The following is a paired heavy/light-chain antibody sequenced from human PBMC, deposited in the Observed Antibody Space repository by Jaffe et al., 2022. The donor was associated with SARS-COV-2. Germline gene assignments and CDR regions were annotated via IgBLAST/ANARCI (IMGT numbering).Light chain of an antibody. CDR1: QGISNY. V-gene: IGKV1-16*02. Sequence: DIQMTQSPSSLSASVGDRVTITCRASQGISNYLAWFQQKPGKAPKSLIYAASSLQSGVPSKFSGSGSGTDFTLTISSLQPEDFATYYCQQYNSYPPAFGGGTKVEIK. CDR2: AAS. CDR3: QQYNSYPPA. J-gene: IGKJ4*01.
Heavy chain of an antibody. Sequence: QVQLVESGGGVVQPGRSLRLSCAASGFTFSSYAMHWVRQAPGKGLEWVAVISYDGSNKYYADSVKGRFTISRDNSKSTLYLQMNSLRVEDTAVYYCASGHVGATYCFDYWGQGTLVTVSS. CDR3: ASGHVGATYCFDY. D-gene: IGHD1-26*01. V-gene: IGHV3-30-3*01. CDR2: ISYDGSNK. CDR1: GFTFSSYA. J-gene: IGHJ4*02.